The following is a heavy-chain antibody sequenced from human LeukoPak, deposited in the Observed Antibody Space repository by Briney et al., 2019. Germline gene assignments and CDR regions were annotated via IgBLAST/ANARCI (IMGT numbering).Heavy chain of an antibody. Sequence: GGSLRLSCAASGFTFSSYSMNWVRQAPGKGLEWVSSISRSSIHIYYADSVKGRFTISRDNAKNSLYLQMNSLRAEDTAVYYCASKNGGLDYWGQGTLVTVSS. CDR2: ISRSSIHI. V-gene: IGHV3-21*01. CDR3: ASKNGGLDY. J-gene: IGHJ4*02. CDR1: GFTFSSYS. D-gene: IGHD2-8*01.